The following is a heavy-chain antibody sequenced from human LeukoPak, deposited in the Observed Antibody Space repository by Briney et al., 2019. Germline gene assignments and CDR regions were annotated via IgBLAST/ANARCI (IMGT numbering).Heavy chain of an antibody. CDR2: ISSSSSYM. CDR1: GFTFSSYS. CDR3: ARGGIAAAGFDY. D-gene: IGHD6-13*01. Sequence: GGSLRLSCAASGFTFSSYSMNWVRQAPGKGLEWVSSISSSSSYMYYADSVKGRFTISRDNAKNSLYMQVNSLRAEDTAVYYCARGGIAAAGFDYWGQGTLVTVSS. J-gene: IGHJ4*02. V-gene: IGHV3-21*01.